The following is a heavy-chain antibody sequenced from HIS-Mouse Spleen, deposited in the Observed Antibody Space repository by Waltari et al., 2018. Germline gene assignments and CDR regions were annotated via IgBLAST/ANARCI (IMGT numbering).Heavy chain of an antibody. CDR2: IYYSGST. Sequence: QVQLQESGPGLVKPSQTLSLACTVSGGSISSGGYYWTWFPQHPGKGLEWIGYIYYSGSTYYNPSLKSRVTISVDTSKNQFSLKLSSVTAADTAVYYCARSPYYDFWSGYSDNWFDPWGQGTLVTVSS. D-gene: IGHD3-3*01. J-gene: IGHJ5*02. V-gene: IGHV4-31*03. CDR1: GGSISSGGYY. CDR3: ARSPYYDFWSGYSDNWFDP.